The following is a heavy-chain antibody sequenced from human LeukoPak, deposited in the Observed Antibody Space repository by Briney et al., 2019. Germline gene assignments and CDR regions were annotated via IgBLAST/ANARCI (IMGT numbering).Heavy chain of an antibody. V-gene: IGHV3-23*01. CDR2: ISGSGGST. CDR1: GLTFSSYA. Sequence: GGSLRLSCAASGLTFSSYAMSWVRQAPGKGLEWVSGISGSGGSTYCADSVKGRFTISRDNSKNTPYLQMNSLRAEDTAEYYCAARIQLWLRDYWGQGTLVTVSS. J-gene: IGHJ4*02. D-gene: IGHD5-18*01. CDR3: AARIQLWLRDY.